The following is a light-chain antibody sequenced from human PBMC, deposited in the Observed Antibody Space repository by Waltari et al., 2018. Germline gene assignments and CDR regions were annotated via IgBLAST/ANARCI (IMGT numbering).Light chain of an antibody. CDR3: SSFTSDITRI. CDR1: SSDVGGYNY. V-gene: IGLV2-14*01. CDR2: EVT. J-gene: IGLJ2*01. Sequence: QSALTQPASVSGSPGQSITISCTGTSSDVGGYNYVSWYQHHPGKAPKPMIYEVTNRPCGVSNRFSGSKPGNTASLTISGLQGEDEADYYCSSFTSDITRIFGGGTKLTVL.